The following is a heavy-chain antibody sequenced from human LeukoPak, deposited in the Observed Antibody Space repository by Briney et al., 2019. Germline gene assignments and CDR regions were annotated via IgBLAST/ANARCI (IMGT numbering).Heavy chain of an antibody. D-gene: IGHD6-19*01. CDR2: IWYDGSNK. V-gene: IGHV3-33*08. CDR1: GFTFSSYW. Sequence: QAGGSLRLSCAASGFTFSSYWMSWVRQAPGKGLEWVAVIWYDGSNKYYADSVKGRFTISRDNSKNTLYLQMNSLRAEDTAVYYCARDHSSGWFLDYWGQGTLVTVSS. CDR3: ARDHSSGWFLDY. J-gene: IGHJ4*02.